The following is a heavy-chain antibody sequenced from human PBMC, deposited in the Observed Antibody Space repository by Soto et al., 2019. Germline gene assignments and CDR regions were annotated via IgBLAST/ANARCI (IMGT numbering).Heavy chain of an antibody. CDR1: GFSISSYD. Sequence: QVQLVESGGGVVQPGRSLRLSCVVSGFSISSYDVHWVRQAPGKGLEGVAVMSYGGSSNNYADSVQGRFTISRDNSKNTLYLQMSGLRLDDTAVYYCARERNDAGDYVIDQWGQGTLVTVSS. J-gene: IGHJ4*02. D-gene: IGHD4-17*01. CDR3: ARERNDAGDYVIDQ. CDR2: MSYGGSSN. V-gene: IGHV3-30-3*01.